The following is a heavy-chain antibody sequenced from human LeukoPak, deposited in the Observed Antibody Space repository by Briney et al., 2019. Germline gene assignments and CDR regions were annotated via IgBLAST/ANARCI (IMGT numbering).Heavy chain of an antibody. CDR2: IRYDGSNK. CDR3: ASMVRGFHDY. Sequence: GTSLRLSCAASGFTFSSYAIHWVRQAPGKGLEWVAFIRYDGSNKYYADSVKGRFTISRDNAKNTLYLQMNSLRAEDTAVYYCASMVRGFHDYWGQGTLVTVSS. V-gene: IGHV3-30*04. J-gene: IGHJ4*02. CDR1: GFTFSSYA. D-gene: IGHD3-10*01.